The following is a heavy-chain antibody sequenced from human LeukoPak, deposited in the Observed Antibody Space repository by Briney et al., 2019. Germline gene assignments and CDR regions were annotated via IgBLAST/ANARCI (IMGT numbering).Heavy chain of an antibody. J-gene: IGHJ4*02. V-gene: IGHV4-61*02. Sequence: SQTLSLTCTVSGGSISSGSYYWSWIRQPAGKGLEWIGRIYTSGSTNYNPSLKSRDTISVDTSKNQFSLKLSSVTAADTAVYYCARASRGYSYVEYWGQGTLVTVSS. CDR2: IYTSGST. CDR3: ARASRGYSYVEY. CDR1: GGSISSGSYY. D-gene: IGHD5-18*01.